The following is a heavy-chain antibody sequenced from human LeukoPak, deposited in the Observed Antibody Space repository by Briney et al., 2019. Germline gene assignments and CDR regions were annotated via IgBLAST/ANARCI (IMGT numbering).Heavy chain of an antibody. V-gene: IGHV4-59*01. CDR2: IYYSGST. CDR1: GGSISSYY. D-gene: IGHD1-26*01. J-gene: IGHJ2*01. CDR3: ASHRGDWYFDL. Sequence: SETLSLTCTVSGGSISSYYWSWIRQPPGKGLEWIGYIYYSGSTNYNPSLKSRVTISVDTSRNQFSLKLSSVTAVDTAVYYCASHRGDWYFDLWGRGTLVTVSS.